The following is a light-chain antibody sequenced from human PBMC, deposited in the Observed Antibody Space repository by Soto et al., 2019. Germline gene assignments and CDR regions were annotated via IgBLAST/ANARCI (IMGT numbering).Light chain of an antibody. V-gene: IGKV1-5*01. CDR2: DVS. J-gene: IGKJ2*01. Sequence: DIQMTQSPSTLAASVGDTVTMTCRSSSKWLAWYQKKPGKAPKLLIYDVSNLERGVPPRFSGSTSGAESTLTITRLQPDDLGTYYCQHTTDFTFGQGTKVEI. CDR1: SSSKW. CDR3: QHTTDFT.